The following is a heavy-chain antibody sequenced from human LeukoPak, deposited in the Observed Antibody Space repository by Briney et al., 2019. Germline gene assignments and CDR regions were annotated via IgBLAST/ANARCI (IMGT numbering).Heavy chain of an antibody. CDR2: ISAYNGNT. Sequence: VASVKVSCTASGYTFTSYGISWVRQAPGQGLEWMGWISAYNGNTNYAQKLQGRVTMTTDTSTSTAYMELRSLRSDDTAVYYCARMSGSGYHKINDYYGMDVWGQGTTVTVSS. CDR3: ARMSGSGYHKINDYYGMDV. J-gene: IGHJ6*02. D-gene: IGHD3-3*01. V-gene: IGHV1-18*01. CDR1: GYTFTSYG.